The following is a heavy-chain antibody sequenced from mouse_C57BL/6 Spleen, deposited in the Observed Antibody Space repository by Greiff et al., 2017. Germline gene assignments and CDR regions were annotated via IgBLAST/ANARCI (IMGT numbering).Heavy chain of an antibody. V-gene: IGHV1-9*01. J-gene: IGHJ3*01. CDR3: ARWYDYGSGWGIAY. Sequence: QVQLKQSGAELMKPGASVKLSCKATGYTFTGYWIEWVKQRPGHGLEWIGEILPGSGSTNYTEKFKGKATFTADTSSNTAYLQLSSLTTEDSAIYYCARWYDYGSGWGIAYWGQGTLVTVSA. CDR2: ILPGSGST. CDR1: GYTFTGYW. D-gene: IGHD1-1*01.